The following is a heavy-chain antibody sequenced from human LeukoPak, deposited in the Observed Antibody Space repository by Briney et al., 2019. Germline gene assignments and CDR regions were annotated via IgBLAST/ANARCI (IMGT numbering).Heavy chain of an antibody. CDR1: GFTVSSNY. J-gene: IGHJ5*02. Sequence: GGSLRLSCAASGFTVSSNYMSWVRQAPGKGLEWVSVIYSGGSTYYADSVKGRFTISRDNSKNTLYLQMNSLRAEDTAVYYCARDHYGDHVEHWFDPWGQGTLVTVSS. D-gene: IGHD4-17*01. V-gene: IGHV3-53*01. CDR2: IYSGGST. CDR3: ARDHYGDHVEHWFDP.